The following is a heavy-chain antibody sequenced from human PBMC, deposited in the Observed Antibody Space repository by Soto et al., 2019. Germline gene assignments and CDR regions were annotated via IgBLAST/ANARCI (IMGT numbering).Heavy chain of an antibody. CDR2: IIPIFGTA. CDR1: GGTFSSYA. V-gene: IGHV1-69*01. Sequence: KVSCKASGGTFSSYAISWVRQAPGQGLEWMGGIIPIFGTANYAQKFQGRVTITADESTSTAYVELSSLRSEDTAVYYCARVRIDCSGGSCYNDGMDVWGQGTTVTVSS. D-gene: IGHD2-15*01. CDR3: ARVRIDCSGGSCYNDGMDV. J-gene: IGHJ6*02.